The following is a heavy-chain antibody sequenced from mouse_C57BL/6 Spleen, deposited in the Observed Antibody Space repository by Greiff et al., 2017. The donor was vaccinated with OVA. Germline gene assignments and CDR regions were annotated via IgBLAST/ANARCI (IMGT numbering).Heavy chain of an antibody. CDR1: GYTFTSYW. CDR3: ARRGKYCAMDY. Sequence: QVQLQQPGAELVMPGASVKLSCKASGYTFTSYWMHWVKQRPGQGLEWIGEIDPSDSYTNYNQKFKGKSTLTVDKSSSTAYMQLSSLTSEDSAVYYCARRGKYCAMDYWGKGTSVTVSS. CDR2: IDPSDSYT. J-gene: IGHJ4*01. V-gene: IGHV1-69*01.